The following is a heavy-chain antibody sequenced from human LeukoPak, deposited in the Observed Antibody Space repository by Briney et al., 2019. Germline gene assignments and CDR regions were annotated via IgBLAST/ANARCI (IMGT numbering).Heavy chain of an antibody. CDR3: ARFLHSGTYRFDY. V-gene: IGHV2-5*01. J-gene: IGHJ4*02. CDR1: GFSLTTSEVG. Sequence: SGPPLVEPTQTLTLTCAVSGFSLTTSEVGVGWIRQPPRMALEWLALVSWNDFKSFSPSLQSRLTITKDTSKDQVVLTMTNMDPVDTATYYCARFLHSGTYRFDYWGQGTLVTVSS. CDR2: VSWNDFK. D-gene: IGHD1-26*01.